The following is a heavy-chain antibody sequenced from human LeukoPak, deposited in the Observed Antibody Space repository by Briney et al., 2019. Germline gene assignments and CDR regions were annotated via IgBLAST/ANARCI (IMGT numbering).Heavy chain of an antibody. D-gene: IGHD2-2*02. Sequence: GGSLRLSCAASGFTFSSYSMNWVRQAPGKGLEWVSSISSSSSYIYYADSVKGRFTISRDNAKNSLYLQMNSLRAEDTAVYYCVRDYVVPAAIPMTTPTLFDYWGQGTLVTVSS. CDR1: GFTFSSYS. CDR3: VRDYVVPAAIPMTTPTLFDY. CDR2: ISSSSSYI. J-gene: IGHJ4*02. V-gene: IGHV3-21*01.